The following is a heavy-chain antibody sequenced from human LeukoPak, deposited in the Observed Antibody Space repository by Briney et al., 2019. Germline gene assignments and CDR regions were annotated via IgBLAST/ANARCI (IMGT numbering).Heavy chain of an antibody. CDR1: GFTFSSYW. J-gene: IGHJ4*02. CDR3: ARVVYCTRTSCPLDS. CDR2: ICSDGSST. Sequence: PGGSLRLSCAASGFTFSSYWMHWVRQAPGKGLVWVSRICSDGSSTSYADSVKGRFTISRDNAKDTLYLQRNSLRAEDTAVYYCARVVYCTRTSCPLDSWGQGTLVTVSP. V-gene: IGHV3-74*01. D-gene: IGHD2-2*01.